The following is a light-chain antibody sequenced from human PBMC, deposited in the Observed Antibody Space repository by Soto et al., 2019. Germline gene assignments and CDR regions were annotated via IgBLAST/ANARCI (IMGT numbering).Light chain of an antibody. J-gene: IGKJ4*01. Sequence: EIVLTQSPATLSLSPGERATLSCRASQSVKNYLAWYQQKPGQAPRLLIYDASNRATGIPARFSGSGSGTDFTLTFISLEPEDLAVYYCQQRSNWPPVTFGGGTKVEIK. CDR2: DAS. CDR3: QQRSNWPPVT. V-gene: IGKV3-11*01. CDR1: QSVKNY.